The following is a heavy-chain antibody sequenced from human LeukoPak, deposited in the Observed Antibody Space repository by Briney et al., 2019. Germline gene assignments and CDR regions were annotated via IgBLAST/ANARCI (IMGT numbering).Heavy chain of an antibody. Sequence: GGSLRLSCAASGFTFSSYAMHWVRQAPGKGLEWVAVISYDGSNKYYADSVKGRFTISRDNAKNTLYLQMNSLRAEDTAVYYCARVGSEVAVDYWGQGTLVTVSS. CDR2: ISYDGSNK. V-gene: IGHV3-30*04. CDR3: ARVGSEVAVDY. CDR1: GFTFSSYA. J-gene: IGHJ4*02. D-gene: IGHD1-26*01.